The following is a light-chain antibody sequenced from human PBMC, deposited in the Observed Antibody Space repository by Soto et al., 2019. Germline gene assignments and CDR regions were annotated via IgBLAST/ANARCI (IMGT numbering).Light chain of an antibody. CDR2: YVT. CDR3: SSYTSTPSYV. J-gene: IGLJ1*01. Sequence: QSVLTQPASVSGSPGQSITISCTGTSSDIGGYNYVSWYQQHPGKAPKLIINYVTNRPSGVSNRFSGSKSGNTASLTISGLQADDEGHSYCSSYTSTPSYVFGTGTKVTVL. CDR1: SSDIGGYNY. V-gene: IGLV2-14*03.